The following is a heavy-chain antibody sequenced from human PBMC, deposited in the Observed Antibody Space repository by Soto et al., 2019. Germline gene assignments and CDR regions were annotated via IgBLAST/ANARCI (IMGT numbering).Heavy chain of an antibody. CDR3: ARDWFTTPRNFDY. D-gene: IGHD3-10*01. CDR1: RFTFSSYA. J-gene: IGHJ4*02. Sequence: QVQLVESGGGVVQPGRSLRLSCAASRFTFSSYAMHWVRQAPGKGLEWVAVISSDGGNKYYADSVKGRFTISRDNSKNTLYLQMNSLRAEDTAVYYGARDWFTTPRNFDYWGQGTLVTVSS. CDR2: ISSDGGNK. V-gene: IGHV3-30-3*01.